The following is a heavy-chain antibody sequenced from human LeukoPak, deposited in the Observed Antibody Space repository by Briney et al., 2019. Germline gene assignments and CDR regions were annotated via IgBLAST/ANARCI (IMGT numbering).Heavy chain of an antibody. J-gene: IGHJ4*02. Sequence: SETLSLTCNVSGGSISSYYWSWIRQPPGKGLEWIGYIHFCGSTSYNPSLKSRVTISVDTSRNQFSLKLSSVTAADTAVYYCARERVGATIGFDNWGQGTLVTVSS. V-gene: IGHV4-59*01. CDR1: GGSISSYY. D-gene: IGHD1-26*01. CDR3: ARERVGATIGFDN. CDR2: IHFCGST.